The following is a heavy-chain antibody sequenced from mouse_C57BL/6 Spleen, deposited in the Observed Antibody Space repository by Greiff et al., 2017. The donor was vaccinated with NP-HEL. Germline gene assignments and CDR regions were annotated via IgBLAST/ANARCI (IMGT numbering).Heavy chain of an antibody. Sequence: QVQLKQPGAELVMPGASVKLSCKASGYTFTSYWMHWVKQRPGQGLEWIGEIDPSDSYTNFNQKFKGKSTLTVDKSSSTAYMQLSSLTSEDSAVYYCARRGDYDVALFAYWGQGTLVTVSA. V-gene: IGHV1-69*01. J-gene: IGHJ3*01. CDR3: ARRGDYDVALFAY. CDR1: GYTFTSYW. D-gene: IGHD2-4*01. CDR2: IDPSDSYT.